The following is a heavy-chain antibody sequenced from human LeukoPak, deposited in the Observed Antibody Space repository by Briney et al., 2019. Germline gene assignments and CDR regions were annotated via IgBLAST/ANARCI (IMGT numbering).Heavy chain of an antibody. Sequence: PGGSLRLSCAASGFTFSSYAMSWVRQAPGKGLEWVSSISSSSSYIYYADSVKGRFTISRDNAKNSLYLQMNSLRAEDTAVYYCARDRSNWGSSYYFDYWGQGTLVTVSS. V-gene: IGHV3-21*01. CDR1: GFTFSSYA. J-gene: IGHJ4*02. D-gene: IGHD7-27*01. CDR3: ARDRSNWGSSYYFDY. CDR2: ISSSSSYI.